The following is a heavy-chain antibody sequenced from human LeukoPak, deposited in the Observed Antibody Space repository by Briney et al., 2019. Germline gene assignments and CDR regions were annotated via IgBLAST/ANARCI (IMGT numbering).Heavy chain of an antibody. J-gene: IGHJ4*02. CDR3: ARQSSGYYYVFDY. CDR1: GGSISSSSYY. CDR2: IYYSGST. V-gene: IGHV4-39*01. D-gene: IGHD3-22*01. Sequence: SETLSLTCTVSGGSISSSSYYWGWIRQPPGKGLEWIGSIYYSGSTYYNPSLKRRVTISVDTSKNQFLQKLSPGTAADAVVYDCARQSSGYYYVFDYWGQGTLVTVSS.